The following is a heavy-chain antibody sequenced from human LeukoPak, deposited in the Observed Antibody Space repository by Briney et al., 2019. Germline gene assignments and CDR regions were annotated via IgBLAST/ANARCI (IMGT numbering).Heavy chain of an antibody. V-gene: IGHV1-2*02. CDR2: INPNSGGI. CDR3: ARATSLVVPAADHYYYGLAV. Sequence: ASVKVSCKASGYTFTDYYMHWVRQAPGQGLEWMGWINPNSGGINYAQKFQGRVTMTRDTSISTAYMDLSSLRSDDTAVYYCARATSLVVPAADHYYYGLAVWGQGTTVTVSS. J-gene: IGHJ6*02. D-gene: IGHD2-2*01. CDR1: GYTFTDYY.